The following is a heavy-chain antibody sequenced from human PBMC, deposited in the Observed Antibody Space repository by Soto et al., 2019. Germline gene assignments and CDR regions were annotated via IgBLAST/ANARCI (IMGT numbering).Heavy chain of an antibody. D-gene: IGHD1-26*01. J-gene: IGHJ4*02. CDR2: IEQGGST. V-gene: IGHV4-34*01. CDR1: GGSLSDYH. Sequence: QVQLQQWGAALLKPSETLSLTCAVYGGSLSDYHWSWIRQPPGKGLEWIGEIEQGGSTNYNPSLQSRVAISIDTSKKQFSLKLRSVTAADTAVYYCTRGGGGPGRYWGQGTLVTVSS. CDR3: TRGGGGPGRY.